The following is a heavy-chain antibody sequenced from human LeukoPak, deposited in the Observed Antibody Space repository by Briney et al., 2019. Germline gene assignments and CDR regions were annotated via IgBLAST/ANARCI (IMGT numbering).Heavy chain of an antibody. Sequence: TSETLSLTCTVSGGSISSGGYYWSWIRQHPGKGLEWIGYIYYSGSTYYNPSLKSRVTISVDTSKNQFSLKLSSVTAADTAVYYCARERYGGYYDSSGTTSEFVFDYWGQGTLVTASS. J-gene: IGHJ4*02. CDR3: ARERYGGYYDSSGTTSEFVFDY. V-gene: IGHV4-31*03. CDR2: IYYSGST. D-gene: IGHD3-22*01. CDR1: GGSISSGGYY.